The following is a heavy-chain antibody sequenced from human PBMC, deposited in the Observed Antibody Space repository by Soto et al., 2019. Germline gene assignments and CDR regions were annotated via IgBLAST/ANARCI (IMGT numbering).Heavy chain of an antibody. Sequence: ASVKVSCKASGYTFTSYGISWVRQAPGQGLEWMGWISAYNGNTNYAQKLQGRVTMTTDTSTSTAYMELRSLRSDDTAVYYCARAYEVDSSSPGENFDYWGQGALVTVSS. J-gene: IGHJ4*02. CDR1: GYTFTSYG. CDR2: ISAYNGNT. CDR3: ARAYEVDSSSPGENFDY. V-gene: IGHV1-18*01. D-gene: IGHD6-6*01.